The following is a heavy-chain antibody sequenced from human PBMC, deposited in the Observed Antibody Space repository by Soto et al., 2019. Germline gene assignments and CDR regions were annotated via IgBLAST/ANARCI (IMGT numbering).Heavy chain of an antibody. CDR1: GGSISSDV. CDR2: IFYTGTT. CDR3: ARGSDFLYYYGMDV. J-gene: IGHJ6*02. D-gene: IGHD5-12*01. V-gene: IGHV4-59*01. Sequence: PSETPSLTCTVSGGSISSDVWSWIRQPPGKGLEWIGYIFYTGTTKYNPPLKSRVTISVDTSKNQFSLNLSSVSAADTAVYYCARGSDFLYYYGMDVWGQGTTVTVSS.